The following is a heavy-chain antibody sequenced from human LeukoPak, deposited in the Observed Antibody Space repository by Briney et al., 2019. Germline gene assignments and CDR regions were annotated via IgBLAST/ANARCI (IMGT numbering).Heavy chain of an antibody. D-gene: IGHD1-1*01. Sequence: GGSLRLSCRASRFSFSDYDMHWVRQALGKGLEWVAVISYDGSRKYYGDSVKGRFTISRDNSKNTLYLQMNSLRAEDTAVYFCAKYAYNWNAPDGFDMWGQGTMVIVSS. V-gene: IGHV3-30*18. J-gene: IGHJ3*02. CDR2: ISYDGSRK. CDR1: RFSFSDYD. CDR3: AKYAYNWNAPDGFDM.